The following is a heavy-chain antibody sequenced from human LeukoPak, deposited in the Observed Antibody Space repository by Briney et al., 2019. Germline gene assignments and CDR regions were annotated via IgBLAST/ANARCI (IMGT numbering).Heavy chain of an antibody. D-gene: IGHD3-22*01. Sequence: SETLSLTCTVSGGSISSYYWSWIRQSPGKGLEWIGNIHYSGKTHYNPSLKSRVTISVDRSKNQFSLKLSSVTAADTAVYYCASRYYYDSSGYSKLNAFDIWGQGTMVTVSS. CDR3: ASRYYYDSSGYSKLNAFDI. V-gene: IGHV4-59*12. CDR2: IHYSGKT. J-gene: IGHJ3*02. CDR1: GGSISSYY.